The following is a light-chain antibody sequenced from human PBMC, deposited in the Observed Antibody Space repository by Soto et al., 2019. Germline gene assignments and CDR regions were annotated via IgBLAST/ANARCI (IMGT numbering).Light chain of an antibody. V-gene: IGLV2-23*02. CDR2: EVS. Sequence: QSALTQPASVSGSPGLSITISCTGTSSDVGGYNYVSWYQQHPGKAPKLMIYEVSNRPSGVSNRFSGSKSGNTASLTISGLKVEDEADYYCCSSGGSPTYVFGTGTKLTVL. CDR1: SSDVGGYNY. J-gene: IGLJ1*01. CDR3: CSSGGSPTYV.